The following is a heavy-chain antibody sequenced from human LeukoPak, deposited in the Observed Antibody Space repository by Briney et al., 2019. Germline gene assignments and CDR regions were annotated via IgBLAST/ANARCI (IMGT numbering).Heavy chain of an antibody. CDR2: IRYDGSNK. Sequence: GGSLRLSCAASGFTFSSYGMHWVRQAPGKGLEGVAFIRYDGSNKYYADSVKGRFTISRDNSKNTLYLQMNNLRAEDTAVYYCAKVRGWRPPYYYYYMDVWGKGTTVTVSS. D-gene: IGHD2-15*01. CDR1: GFTFSSYG. J-gene: IGHJ6*03. CDR3: AKVRGWRPPYYYYYMDV. V-gene: IGHV3-30*02.